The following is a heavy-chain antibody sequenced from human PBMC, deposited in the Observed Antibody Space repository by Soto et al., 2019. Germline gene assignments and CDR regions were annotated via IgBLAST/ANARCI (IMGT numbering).Heavy chain of an antibody. CDR1: GSSISSSGYY. V-gene: IGHV4-39*01. CDR3: ARGSVDTVDSSGFYEY. Sequence: SETLSLTCTVSGSSISSSGYYWGWIRQPPGRGLEWIGSLYYNVGTYYNPSLKSRVTISADTSANQFSLMVNSVTAADTAIYYCARGSVDTVDSSGFYEYWGQGTPVTVSS. J-gene: IGHJ4*02. D-gene: IGHD3-22*01. CDR2: LYYNVGT.